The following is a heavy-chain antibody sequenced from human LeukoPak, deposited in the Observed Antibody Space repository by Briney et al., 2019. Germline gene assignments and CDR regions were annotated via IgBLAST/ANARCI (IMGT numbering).Heavy chain of an antibody. V-gene: IGHV1-69*06. J-gene: IGHJ5*02. CDR1: GRTFSSYA. D-gene: IGHD5/OR15-5a*01. Sequence: SVKVSCKASGRTFSSYAISCVRQAPGQWLEWMGAIIPIFSTANYAQKFQGRVTITADKSTSTAYMELSSLRSEDTAVYYCARRMTVSATNWFDPWGQGTLVTVSS. CDR3: ARRMTVSATNWFDP. CDR2: IIPIFSTA.